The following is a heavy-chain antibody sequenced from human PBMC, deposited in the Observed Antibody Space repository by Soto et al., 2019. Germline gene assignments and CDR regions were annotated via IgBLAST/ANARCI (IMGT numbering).Heavy chain of an antibody. CDR2: ISGSGGST. J-gene: IGHJ4*03. V-gene: IGHV3-23*01. D-gene: IGHD5-18*01. Sequence: GGSLSLSCAASGFTFSSYALSWVRQAPGKGLEWVSAISGSGGSTSYADSVKGRFTISRDNSMNTLYLQMNSLRAEDTAVYYCAKDGTAMGPSLFDYWGQGTTVTVSS. CDR1: GFTFSSYA. CDR3: AKDGTAMGPSLFDY.